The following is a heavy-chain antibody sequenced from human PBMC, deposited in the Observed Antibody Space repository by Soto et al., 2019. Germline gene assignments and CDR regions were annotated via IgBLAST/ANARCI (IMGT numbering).Heavy chain of an antibody. CDR1: GYTFTSYY. V-gene: IGHV1-46*01. Sequence: QVQLVHSGAEVKKPGASVKVSCKASGYTFTSYYMHWVRQAPGQGLEWMGIINPSGGSTSYAQKFKGRVTMTRNTSTSTVYMELSSLRSEDTAVYYCARDERLGPSIAARQFNYYYYYGMDVWGQGTTVTVSS. J-gene: IGHJ6*02. CDR3: ARDERLGPSIAARQFNYYYYYGMDV. CDR2: INPSGGST. D-gene: IGHD6-6*01.